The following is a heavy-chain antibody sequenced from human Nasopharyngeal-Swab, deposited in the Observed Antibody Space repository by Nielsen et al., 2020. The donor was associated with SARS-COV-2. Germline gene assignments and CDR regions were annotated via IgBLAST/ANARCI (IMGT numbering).Heavy chain of an antibody. Sequence: SGPTLVKPPQPLTLTCTFSGFSLSTSGMCVSWIRQPPGKALEWLALIDWDDDKYYSTSLKTRLTISKDTSKNQVVLTMTNMDPVDTATYYCARMTYPFGSSYYGMDVWGQGTTVTVSS. CDR1: GFSLSTSGMC. J-gene: IGHJ6*02. V-gene: IGHV2-70*01. CDR2: IDWDDDK. CDR3: ARMTYPFGSSYYGMDV. D-gene: IGHD3-3*01.